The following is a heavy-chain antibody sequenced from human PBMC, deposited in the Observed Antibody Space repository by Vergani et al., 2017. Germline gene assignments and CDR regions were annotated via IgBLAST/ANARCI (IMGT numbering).Heavy chain of an antibody. D-gene: IGHD3-22*01. J-gene: IGHJ2*01. CDR1: GFTFSSYS. V-gene: IGHV3-48*01. Sequence: EVQLVESGGGLVQPGGSLRLSCAASGFTFSSYSMNWVRQAPGKGLEWVSYISSSSSTIYYADSVKGRFTISRDNAKNSLYLQMNSLRAEDTAVYYCARDPDYYDSSADEGQSEYFDLWGRGTLVTVSS. CDR3: ARDPDYYDSSADEGQSEYFDL. CDR2: ISSSSSTI.